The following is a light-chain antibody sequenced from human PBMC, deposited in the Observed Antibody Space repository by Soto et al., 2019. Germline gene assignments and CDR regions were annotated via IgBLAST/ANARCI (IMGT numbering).Light chain of an antibody. CDR3: CSYAGSSTLYV. CDR2: EGS. Sequence: QSVLTQPASVSGSPGQSITISCTGTSSDVGIYNLVSWYQQHPGKGPKVIVYEGSKRPSGVSNRFSGSKSGNTASLTISGLHPEDEADYYCCSYAGSSTLYVFGTGTKVTAL. V-gene: IGLV2-23*01. CDR1: SSDVGIYNL. J-gene: IGLJ1*01.